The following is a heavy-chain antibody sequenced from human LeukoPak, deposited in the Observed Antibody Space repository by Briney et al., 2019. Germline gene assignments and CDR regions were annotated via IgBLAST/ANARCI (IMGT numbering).Heavy chain of an antibody. J-gene: IGHJ4*02. CDR1: GFDFGSYD. V-gene: IGHV3-33*01. CDR3: ARDLNREDFDY. D-gene: IGHD1-14*01. Sequence: GGSLRLSCAASGFDFGSYDMHWVRQAPGKGLEWVAIIWLDGSATYYGDFVKGRFTVSRDNSNNTLYLQMNSLRAEDTAVYYCARDLNREDFDYWGQGTLVAVSS. CDR2: IWLDGSAT.